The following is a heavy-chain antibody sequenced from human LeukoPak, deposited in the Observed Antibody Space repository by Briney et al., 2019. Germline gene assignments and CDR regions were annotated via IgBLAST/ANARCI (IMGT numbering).Heavy chain of an antibody. Sequence: GGSLRLSCAASGFTFSSYAMSWVRQAPGKGLEWVSAISGSGGSTYYADSVKGRFTISRDNGKNSLFLQMNSLRAEDTAVYFCARHMTPESTTPYYYGMDVWGQGTTVTVSS. D-gene: IGHD2-15*01. CDR3: ARHMTPESTTPYYYGMDV. CDR1: GFTFSSYA. CDR2: ISGSGGST. V-gene: IGHV3-23*01. J-gene: IGHJ6*02.